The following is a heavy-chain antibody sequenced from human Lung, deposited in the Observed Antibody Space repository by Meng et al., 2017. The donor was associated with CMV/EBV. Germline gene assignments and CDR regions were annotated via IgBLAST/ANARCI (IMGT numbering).Heavy chain of an antibody. CDR1: GYTFTGYY. CDR2: IDPHNGDT. Sequence: ASXXVSXKTSGYTFTGYYLHWVRQAPGQGLEYMGSIDPHNGDTNYAQKFQGRVTMTRDTSIDTAYMELSRLRSDDTAVYFCARGPGEATFTSIDAFWGQGXVVTVSS. J-gene: IGHJ4*02. D-gene: IGHD3-16*01. CDR3: ARGPGEATFTSIDAF. V-gene: IGHV1-2*02.